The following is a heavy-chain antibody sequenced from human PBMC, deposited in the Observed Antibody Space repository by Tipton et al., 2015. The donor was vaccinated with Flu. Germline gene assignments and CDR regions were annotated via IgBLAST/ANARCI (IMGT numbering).Heavy chain of an antibody. J-gene: IGHJ6*02. CDR2: ISSNGDNT. CDR3: ARGMNTGLVDV. CDR1: GFDFSVYG. V-gene: IGHV3-64*02. D-gene: IGHD1-14*01. Sequence: SLRLSCSTSGFDFSVYGMHWVRQAPGKGLEYVSAISSNGDNTYYADSVKGRFTISRDKSKNTLYLQMGSLRADDMAVYYCARGMNTGLVDVWGQGTTVTVSS.